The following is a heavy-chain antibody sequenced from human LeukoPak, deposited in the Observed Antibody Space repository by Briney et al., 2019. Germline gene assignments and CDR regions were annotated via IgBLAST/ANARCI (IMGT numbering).Heavy chain of an antibody. CDR2: IRVGDVT. J-gene: IGHJ3*01. CDR3: AREDNGGATDDGFDV. CDR1: GFAVSNKF. V-gene: IGHV3-53*01. Sequence: GGSLRLSCAASGFAVSNKFMYWVRQAPGKGLEWVSVIRVGDVTHYADSVKGRFTTSRDSSKNTVYHQMESLRVEDTAVYYCAREDNGGATDDGFDVWGHGTVVTVSS. D-gene: IGHD3-16*01.